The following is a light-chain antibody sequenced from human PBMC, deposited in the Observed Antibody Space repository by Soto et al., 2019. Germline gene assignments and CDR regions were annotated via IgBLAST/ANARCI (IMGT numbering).Light chain of an antibody. CDR1: QSVGSSN. J-gene: IGKJ2*01. V-gene: IGKV3-20*01. CDR2: DIS. CDR3: QHYGSSANT. Sequence: EIALTQSPGTLSLTPGERATLSCRASQSVGSSNLAWYQQKSGQAPRLLIYDISSRATGIPDRFSGSGSGTDFTLTISRLEPEDFAVYYCQHYGSSANTFGQGTKLEIK.